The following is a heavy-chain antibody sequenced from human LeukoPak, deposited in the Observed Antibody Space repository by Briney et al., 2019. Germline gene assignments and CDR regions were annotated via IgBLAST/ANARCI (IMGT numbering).Heavy chain of an antibody. CDR2: ISSSSSYI. D-gene: IGHD3-9*01. CDR3: ARDPGGADILYYFNY. V-gene: IGHV3-21*01. CDR1: GFTFSSYS. J-gene: IGHJ4*02. Sequence: GGSLRLSXAASGFTFSSYSMNWVRQAPGKGLEWVSSISSSSSYIYYADSVKGRFTISRDNAKNSLYLQMNSLSAEDTAVYYCARDPGGADILYYFNYWGQGTLVTVSS.